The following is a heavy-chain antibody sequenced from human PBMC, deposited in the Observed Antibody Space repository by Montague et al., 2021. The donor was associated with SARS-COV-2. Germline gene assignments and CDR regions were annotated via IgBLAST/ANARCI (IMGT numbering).Heavy chain of an antibody. CDR3: ASLLLEYSSSWYLVDYYYYGMDV. V-gene: IGHV3-48*03. Sequence: SLRLSCAASGFTFSSYEMNWVRQAPGKGLEWVSYISSSGSSIYYADSVKGRFTISRDNAKNSLCLQMNSLRAEDTAVYYCASLLLEYSSSWYLVDYYYYGMDVWGQGTTVTVSS. CDR1: GFTFSSYE. CDR2: ISSSGSSI. D-gene: IGHD6-13*01. J-gene: IGHJ6*02.